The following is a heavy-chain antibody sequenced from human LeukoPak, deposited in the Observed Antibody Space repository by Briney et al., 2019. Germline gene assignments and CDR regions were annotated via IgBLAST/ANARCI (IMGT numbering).Heavy chain of an antibody. V-gene: IGHV4-59*13. J-gene: IGHJ3*02. D-gene: IGHD3-10*01. CDR2: IYYSGST. Sequence: SETLSLTCTVSGGSISGYFWSWLRQPPGKGLEWIGYIYYSGSTNYNPSLKSRITISVDTSNNQFSLKVNSVTAADTAVYYCARGEATFGSAFDIWGQGTMVTVSS. CDR3: ARGEATFGSAFDI. CDR1: GGSISGYF.